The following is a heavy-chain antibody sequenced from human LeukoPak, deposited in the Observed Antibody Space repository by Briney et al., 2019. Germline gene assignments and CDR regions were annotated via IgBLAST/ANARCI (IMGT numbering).Heavy chain of an antibody. CDR1: GFTFNSYG. CDR3: ARNLPPYGMDV. V-gene: IGHV3-33*01. CDR2: IWYDGSNQ. Sequence: PGGSLRLSCAASGFTFNSYGIHGVRQAPGKGLEWVAVIWYDGSNQYYAASVKGRFTISRDNSKNTLYLQMNSRRAEDTAVYYCARNLPPYGMDVWGQGTTVTVSS. J-gene: IGHJ6*02.